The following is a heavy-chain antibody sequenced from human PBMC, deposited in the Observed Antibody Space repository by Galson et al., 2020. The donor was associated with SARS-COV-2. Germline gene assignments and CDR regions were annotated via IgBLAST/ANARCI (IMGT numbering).Heavy chain of an antibody. CDR3: AKEGDLLGIPGYGDYFDY. J-gene: IGHJ4*02. Sequence: GESLKISCAASGFTFSSYAMSWVRQAPGKGLEWVSAISGSGGSTYYADSVKGRFTISRDNSKNTLYLQMNSLRAEDTAVYYCAKEGDLLGIPGYGDYFDYWGQGTLVTVSS. CDR1: GFTFSSYA. V-gene: IGHV3-23*01. D-gene: IGHD7-27*01. CDR2: ISGSGGST.